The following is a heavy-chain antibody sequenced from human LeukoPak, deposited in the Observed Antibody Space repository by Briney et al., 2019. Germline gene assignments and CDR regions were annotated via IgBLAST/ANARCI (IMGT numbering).Heavy chain of an antibody. Sequence: GGSLRLSCAVSGFTFSDYWMDWVRQAPGKGLEWVASIRQDGGEKSYVDSVKGRLTISRDNTKHSPYLQMSSLRAEDTGVYYCATDGTAAGLYFDLWGQGTLVTVSS. J-gene: IGHJ4*02. V-gene: IGHV3-7*01. CDR2: IRQDGGEK. CDR3: ATDGTAAGLYFDL. CDR1: GFTFSDYW. D-gene: IGHD6-13*01.